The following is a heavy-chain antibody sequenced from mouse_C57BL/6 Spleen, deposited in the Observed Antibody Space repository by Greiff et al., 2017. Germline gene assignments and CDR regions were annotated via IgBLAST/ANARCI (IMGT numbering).Heavy chain of an antibody. CDR1: GYAFSSYW. CDR2: IYPGDGDT. D-gene: IGHD2-9*01. CDR3: ARPYYGYDGFAY. Sequence: VKLMESGAELVKPGASVKISCKASGYAFSSYWMNWVKQRPGKGLEWIGQIYPGDGDTNYNGKFKGKATLTADKSSSTAYMQLSSLTSEDSAVYFCARPYYGYDGFAYWGQGTLVTVSA. V-gene: IGHV1-80*01. J-gene: IGHJ3*01.